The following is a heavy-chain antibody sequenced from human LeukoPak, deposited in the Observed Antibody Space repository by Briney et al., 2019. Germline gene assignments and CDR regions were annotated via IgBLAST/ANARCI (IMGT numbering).Heavy chain of an antibody. D-gene: IGHD1-26*01. V-gene: IGHV3-23*01. Sequence: PGGSLRLSCIASGFTFSSYAMSWVRQAPGRGLEWVSGISGSGGSTYYADSVTGRFTISRDNSRNTLSLQVNSLRVEDTAVYYCAKGLAIVGVTTYDYWGQGALVTVSS. CDR3: AKGLAIVGVTTYDY. J-gene: IGHJ4*02. CDR2: ISGSGGST. CDR1: GFTFSSYA.